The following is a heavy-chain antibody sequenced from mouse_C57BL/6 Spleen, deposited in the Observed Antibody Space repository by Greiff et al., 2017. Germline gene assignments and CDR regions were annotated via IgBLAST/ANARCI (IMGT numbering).Heavy chain of an antibody. D-gene: IGHD2-4*01. CDR3: ASLYDYDGYYAMDY. Sequence: EVQLQQPGPELVKPGASVKISCKASGYSFTDYNMHWVKQSTGKSLEWIGVINPNYGTTSYNQKFKGKATLTVDQSSSTAYMQLNSLTSEDSAVYYCASLYDYDGYYAMDYWGQGTSVTVSS. J-gene: IGHJ4*01. V-gene: IGHV1-39*01. CDR2: INPNYGTT. CDR1: GYSFTDYN.